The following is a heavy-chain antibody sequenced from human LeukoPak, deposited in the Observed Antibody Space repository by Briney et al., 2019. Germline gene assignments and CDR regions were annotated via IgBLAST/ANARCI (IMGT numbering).Heavy chain of an antibody. CDR1: GGSFSGYY. CDR2: INHSGST. V-gene: IGHV4-34*01. D-gene: IGHD3-22*01. J-gene: IGHJ6*03. Sequence: SETLSLTCAVYGGSFSGYYWSWIRQPPGKGLEWIGEINHSGSTNYNPSLKSRVTISVDTSKNQFSLKLSSVTAANTAVYYCARLGRITMIVVVTNYYYYYLDVWGKGTTVTVSS. CDR3: ARLGRITMIVVVTNYYYYYLDV.